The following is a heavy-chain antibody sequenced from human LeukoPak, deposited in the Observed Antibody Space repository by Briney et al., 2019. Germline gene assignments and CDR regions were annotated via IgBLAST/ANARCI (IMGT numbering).Heavy chain of an antibody. V-gene: IGHV4-59*01. J-gene: IGHJ4*02. Sequence: PSETLSLTCTVSGGSIGSYYWSWIRQPPGKGLEWIGYIYYSGSTNYNPSLKSRVTISVDTSKNQFSLKLSSVTAADTAVYYCARAKVDSSGYYAPDYWGQGTLVTVSS. CDR1: GGSIGSYY. D-gene: IGHD3-22*01. CDR3: ARAKVDSSGYYAPDY. CDR2: IYYSGST.